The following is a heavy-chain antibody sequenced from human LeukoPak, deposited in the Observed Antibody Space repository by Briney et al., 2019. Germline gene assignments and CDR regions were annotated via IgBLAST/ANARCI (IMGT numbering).Heavy chain of an antibody. CDR3: ARARMRWTAQPFDY. V-gene: IGHV4-30-2*06. CDR1: GVSISSGSYP. CDR2: ICQRGSA. Sequence: SETLSLTCAVSGVSISSGSYPWRWVRQSPGKGLEGIVDICQRGSANYHPSLKSRVTISVDTSKSHFSLKLTSVTAADTAVYYCARARMRWTAQPFDYWGQGILVTVSS. J-gene: IGHJ4*02. D-gene: IGHD3/OR15-3a*01.